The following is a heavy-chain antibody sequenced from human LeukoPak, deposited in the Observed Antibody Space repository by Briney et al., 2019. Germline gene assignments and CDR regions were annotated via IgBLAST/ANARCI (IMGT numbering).Heavy chain of an antibody. CDR2: INPNSGGT. J-gene: IGHJ6*03. D-gene: IGHD3-3*01. Sequence: GASVKVSCKASGYTFTGYYMHWVRQAPGQGLEWMGWINPNSGGTNYAQKFQGRVTMTRDTSISTAYMELSRLRSDDTAVYYCARDHYDFWSGPRTNYYYYYMDVWGRGTTVTVSS. CDR3: ARDHYDFWSGPRTNYYYYYMDV. CDR1: GYTFTGYY. V-gene: IGHV1-2*02.